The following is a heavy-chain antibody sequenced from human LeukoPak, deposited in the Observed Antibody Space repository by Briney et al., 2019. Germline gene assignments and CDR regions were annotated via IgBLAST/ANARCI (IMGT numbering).Heavy chain of an antibody. V-gene: IGHV4-59*01. Sequence: SETLSLTCTVSGGSISSYYWSWIRQPPGKGLEWIGYIYYSGSTNYNPSLKSRVTISVDTSKNQFSLKLSSATAADTAVYYCARDRRRCSGGSCTLLYYYYGMDVWGQGTTVTVSS. J-gene: IGHJ6*02. CDR1: GGSISSYY. CDR3: ARDRRRCSGGSCTLLYYYYGMDV. D-gene: IGHD2-15*01. CDR2: IYYSGST.